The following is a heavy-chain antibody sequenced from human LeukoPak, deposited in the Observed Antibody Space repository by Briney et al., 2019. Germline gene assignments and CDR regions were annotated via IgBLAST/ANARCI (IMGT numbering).Heavy chain of an antibody. CDR1: GFIFSNAW. D-gene: IGHD1-26*01. J-gene: IGHJ4*02. CDR3: ITDKPYRGLRTFDY. CDR2: MKSIVDGGTT. V-gene: IGHV3-15*01. Sequence: PGGSLRLSRAGTGFIFSNAWMGWVRQAPGKGLEWVGRMKSIVDGGTTDYAATVKGRFTISRDDSKTTLYLQMHSLKTEDTAVYYCITDKPYRGLRTFDYWGQGTLVTVSS.